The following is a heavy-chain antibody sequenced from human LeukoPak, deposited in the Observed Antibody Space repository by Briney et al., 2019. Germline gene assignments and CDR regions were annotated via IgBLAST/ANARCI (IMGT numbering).Heavy chain of an antibody. CDR2: IYPGDSDT. CDR1: GYSFTSYW. D-gene: IGHD3-3*01. Sequence: PGESLRISCKGSGYSFTSYWIGWVRQMPGKGLEWMGIIYPGDSDTRYSPSFQGQVTISADKSISTAYPQWSSLKASDTAMYYCARQGITIFGVVRDAFDIWGQGTMVTVSS. CDR3: ARQGITIFGVVRDAFDI. J-gene: IGHJ3*02. V-gene: IGHV5-51*01.